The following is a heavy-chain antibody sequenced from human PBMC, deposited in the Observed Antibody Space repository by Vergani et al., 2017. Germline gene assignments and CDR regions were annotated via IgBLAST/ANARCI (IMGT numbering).Heavy chain of an antibody. J-gene: IGHJ2*01. CDR3: ARVSSAAGTRALIDPRDWYFDL. D-gene: IGHD6-13*01. CDR1: GFTFSDYY. Sequence: QVQLVESGGGVVQPRRSLRLSCAASGFTFSDYYMSWIRQAPGKGLEWVSYISSSGSTIYYADSVKGRFTISRDNAKNSLYLQMNSLRAEDTAVYYCARVSSAAGTRALIDPRDWYFDLWGRGTLVTVSS. V-gene: IGHV3-11*01. CDR2: ISSSGSTI.